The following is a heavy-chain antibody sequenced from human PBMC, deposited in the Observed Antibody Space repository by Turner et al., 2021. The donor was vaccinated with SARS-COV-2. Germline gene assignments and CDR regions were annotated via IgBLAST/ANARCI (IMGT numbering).Heavy chain of an antibody. J-gene: IGHJ4*02. D-gene: IGHD2-21*01. CDR3: ARDLSTYDYFDY. CDR2: IYWNGGST. Sequence: QLVESGGGVVRPGGSLRLSCAASGFTFDDYGMTWLRQLPGRGLEWVSSIYWNGGSTSYADSVKGRFTISRDNAKNSLYLQMNSLRAEDTAVYYCARDLSTYDYFDYWGQGTLVTVSS. V-gene: IGHV3-20*04. CDR1: GFTFDDYG.